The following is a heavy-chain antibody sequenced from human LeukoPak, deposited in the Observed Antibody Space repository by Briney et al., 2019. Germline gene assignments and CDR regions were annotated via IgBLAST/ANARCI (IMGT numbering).Heavy chain of an antibody. V-gene: IGHV4-61*08. J-gene: IGHJ6*02. CDR1: GGSISSGGYY. CDR3: ARDRLEMATIYSPRRYYYGMDV. D-gene: IGHD5-24*01. CDR2: IYYSGST. Sequence: PSQTLSLTCTVSGGSISSGGYYWSWIRQPPGKGLEWIGYIYYSGSTNYNPSLKSRVTISVDTSKNQFSLKLSSVTAADTAVYYCARDRLEMATIYSPRRYYYGMDVWGQGTTVTVSS.